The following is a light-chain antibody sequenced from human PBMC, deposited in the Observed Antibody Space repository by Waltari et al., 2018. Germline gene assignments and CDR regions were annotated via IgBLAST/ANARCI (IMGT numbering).Light chain of an antibody. CDR1: QRISKY. CDR3: HKDGSLWAT. J-gene: IGKJ1*01. Sequence: EIKLTQAPATPSLSPGPSATLSCRASQRISKYLSWHQQKPGQAPRLLIYDASSRATGIPDRLRGRGYGTDFSITVSRPEPAYYAVYYCHKDGSLWATFGRGTKGEIK. CDR2: DAS. V-gene: IGKV3-20*01.